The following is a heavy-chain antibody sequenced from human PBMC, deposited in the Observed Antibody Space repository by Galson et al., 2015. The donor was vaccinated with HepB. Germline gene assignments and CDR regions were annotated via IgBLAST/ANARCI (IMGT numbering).Heavy chain of an antibody. J-gene: IGHJ4*02. D-gene: IGHD1-26*01. CDR1: GGSMSGYK. CDR3: GRGIGGANGFGY. Sequence: TLSLTCTVSGGSMSGYKCSWVRQAAGKGLEWIGRIYNSGITNYNPSLQSRVTMSIDTSKNQFSLRLTSLTAAGTAVYYCGRGIGGANGFGYWGQGTLVTVSS. CDR2: IYNSGIT. V-gene: IGHV4-4*07.